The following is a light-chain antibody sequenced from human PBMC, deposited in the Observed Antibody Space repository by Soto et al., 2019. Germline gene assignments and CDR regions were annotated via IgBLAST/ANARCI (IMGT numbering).Light chain of an antibody. V-gene: IGKV1-5*01. CDR1: QSASTW. CDR2: DAS. Sequence: DIQMTQSPSTLSASVGDRVTITCRVSQSASTWLAWYQQKAGKAPRLLIYDASILQGGVPLRFSGSGSGTEFTLTISSLQSEDFATYYCQQYNMYPYTFGQGTRLEI. CDR3: QQYNMYPYT. J-gene: IGKJ5*01.